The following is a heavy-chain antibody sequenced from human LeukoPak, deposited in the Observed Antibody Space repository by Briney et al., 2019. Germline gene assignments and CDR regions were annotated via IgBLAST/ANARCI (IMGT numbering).Heavy chain of an antibody. V-gene: IGHV3-11*04. CDR2: ISSSGSTI. J-gene: IGHJ4*02. CDR1: GFTFSDYY. D-gene: IGHD4-17*01. Sequence: GGSLRLSCAASGFTFSDYYMSWIRQAPGKGLEWVSYISSSGSTIYYTDSVKGRFTISRDNAKNSLYLQMNSLRAEDTAVYYCARVRMTTVTVYYFDYWGQGTLVTVSS. CDR3: ARVRMTTVTVYYFDY.